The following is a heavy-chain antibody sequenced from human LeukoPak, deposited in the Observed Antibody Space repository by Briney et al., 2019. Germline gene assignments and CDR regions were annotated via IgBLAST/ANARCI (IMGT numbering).Heavy chain of an antibody. Sequence: GGSLRLSCAASGFTFSSYAMNWVRQAPGKGLEWVSTISGGGGTTYYADSVKGRFTISRDSSKNTLYLQMNSLRAEDTAVYYCAKDKRGQVRGVIITAAGFDYWGQGTLVTVSS. J-gene: IGHJ4*02. V-gene: IGHV3-23*01. D-gene: IGHD3-10*01. CDR1: GFTFSSYA. CDR3: AKDKRGQVRGVIITAAGFDY. CDR2: ISGGGGTT.